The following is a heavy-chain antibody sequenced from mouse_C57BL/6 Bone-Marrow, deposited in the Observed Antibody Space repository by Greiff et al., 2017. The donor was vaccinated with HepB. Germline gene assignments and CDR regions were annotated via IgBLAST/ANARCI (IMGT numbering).Heavy chain of an antibody. D-gene: IGHD1-1*01. CDR3: TGAPYYYGSSSFAY. V-gene: IGHV6-3*01. Sequence: EVKLMESGGGLVQPGGSMKLSCVASGFTFSNYWMNWVRQSPEKGLEWVAQIRLKSDNYATHYAESVKGRFTISRDDSKSSVYLQMNNLRAEDTVIYYCTGAPYYYGSSSFAYWGQGTLVTVSA. J-gene: IGHJ3*01. CDR1: GFTFSNYW. CDR2: IRLKSDNYAT.